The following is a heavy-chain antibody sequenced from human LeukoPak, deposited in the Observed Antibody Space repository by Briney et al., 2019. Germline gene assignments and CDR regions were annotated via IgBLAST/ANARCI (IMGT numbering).Heavy chain of an antibody. V-gene: IGHV3-74*01. Sequence: GGSLRLSCAASGFTFSNYWMHWVRQAPGKGLVWVSRINSDGINTSYADSVKGRFTISRDNAKNSLYLQMNSLRAEDTAVYYCARDQGFSYYFYYMDVWGKGTTVTVSS. D-gene: IGHD3-3*01. CDR1: GFTFSNYW. CDR2: INSDGINT. CDR3: ARDQGFSYYFYYMDV. J-gene: IGHJ6*03.